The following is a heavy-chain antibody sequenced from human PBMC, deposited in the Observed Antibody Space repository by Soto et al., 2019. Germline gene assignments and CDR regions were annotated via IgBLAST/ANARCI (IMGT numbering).Heavy chain of an antibody. V-gene: IGHV1-18*01. D-gene: IGHD3-16*01. CDR2: ISAYDGNT. CDR3: ARLIRRRGTRLGDAFDI. J-gene: IGHJ3*02. CDR1: GYTFTSYG. Sequence: QVQLVQSGAEVKKPGASVKVSCKASGYTFTSYGISWVRQAPGQGLEWMGWISAYDGNTNYAQKLQGRVTMTTDTATSTAYMELRSLRSDDTAVYYCARLIRRRGTRLGDAFDIWGQGTMVTVSS.